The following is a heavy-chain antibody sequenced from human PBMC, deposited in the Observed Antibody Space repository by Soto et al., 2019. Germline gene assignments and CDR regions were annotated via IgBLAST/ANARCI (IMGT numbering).Heavy chain of an antibody. CDR3: ARXKLSDCVWGCYRYHFDY. V-gene: IGHV4-34*01. D-gene: IGHD3-16*02. Sequence: SETLSLTCAVYGGSFSCYYWSWIRQPPGKGLEWIGEINHSGSTNYNPSLKSRVTISVDTSKNQFSLKLSSVTAADTAVYYCARXKLSDCVWGCYRYHFDYWGQGTVVTVSS. CDR2: INHSGST. J-gene: IGHJ4*02. CDR1: GGSFSCYY.